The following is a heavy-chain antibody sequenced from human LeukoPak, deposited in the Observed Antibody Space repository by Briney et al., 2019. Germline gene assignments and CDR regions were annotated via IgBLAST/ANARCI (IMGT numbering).Heavy chain of an antibody. V-gene: IGHV4-39*01. J-gene: IGHJ4*02. CDR3: ARTRYYYNSRSYGAPYYFDY. CDR1: GGSISSNSYY. Sequence: SETLSLTCAVSGGSISSNSYYWGWIRPPPGKGLEGIGSIYYSGSTYYNPSLKSRVTISVDTSKNQFSLNLSSVTAADTAVYYCARTRYYYNSRSYGAPYYFDYWGQGTLVAVSS. CDR2: IYYSGST. D-gene: IGHD3-10*01.